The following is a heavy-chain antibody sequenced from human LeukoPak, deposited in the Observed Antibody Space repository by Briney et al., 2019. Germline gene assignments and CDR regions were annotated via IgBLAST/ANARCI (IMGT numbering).Heavy chain of an antibody. D-gene: IGHD6-13*01. CDR3: ASGSWAYYFDY. CDR2: IYYIGST. Sequence: PSETLSLTCTVSGGSISSYYWSWIRQPPGKGLEWIGYIYYIGSTNYNPSLKSRVTIAVDTSKNQFSLKLSSVTAADTAVYYCASGSWAYYFDYWGQGTLVTVSS. CDR1: GGSISSYY. J-gene: IGHJ4*02. V-gene: IGHV4-59*01.